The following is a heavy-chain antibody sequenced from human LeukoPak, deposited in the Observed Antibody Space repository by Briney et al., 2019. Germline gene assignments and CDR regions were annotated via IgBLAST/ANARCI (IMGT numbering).Heavy chain of an antibody. V-gene: IGHV4-59*01. J-gene: IGHJ6*03. Sequence: KSSETLSLTCTVSGGSISSYYWSWIRQPPGKGLEWIGYIYYSGSTNYNPSLKSRVTISVDTSKNQFSLKLSSVTAADTAVYYCARVGAYGSGFMDVWGKGTTVTISS. CDR3: ARVGAYGSGFMDV. CDR1: GGSISSYY. CDR2: IYYSGST. D-gene: IGHD3-10*01.